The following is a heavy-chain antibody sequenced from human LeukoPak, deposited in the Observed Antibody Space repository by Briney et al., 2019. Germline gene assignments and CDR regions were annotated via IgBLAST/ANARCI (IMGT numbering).Heavy chain of an antibody. CDR1: GYTLTELS. CDR3: ATGAIVGATLPFDY. J-gene: IGHJ4*02. V-gene: IGHV1-24*01. CDR2: FDPEDGET. D-gene: IGHD1-26*01. Sequence: GASVKVSCKVSGYTLTELSMHWVRQAPGKGLEWMGGFDPEDGETIYAQKFQGRVTMTEDTSTDTAYMELSSLRSEDTAVYYCATGAIVGATLPFDYWGQGTLVTVSS.